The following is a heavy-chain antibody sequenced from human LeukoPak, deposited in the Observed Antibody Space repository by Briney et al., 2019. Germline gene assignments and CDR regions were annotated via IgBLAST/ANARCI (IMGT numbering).Heavy chain of an antibody. V-gene: IGHV4-34*01. D-gene: IGHD1-1*01. Sequence: SETLSLTCAVCGGSFSGYYWSWIRQPPGKGLEWIGEINHSGSTNYNPSLKSRVTISVDTSKNQFSLKLSSVTAADTAVYYCARAHTNFDAFDIWGQGTMVTVSS. CDR3: ARAHTNFDAFDI. CDR2: INHSGST. J-gene: IGHJ3*02. CDR1: GGSFSGYY.